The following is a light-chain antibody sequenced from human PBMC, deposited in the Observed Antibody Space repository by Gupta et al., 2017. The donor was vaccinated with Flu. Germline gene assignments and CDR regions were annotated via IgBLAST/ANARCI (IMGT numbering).Light chain of an antibody. J-gene: IGKJ4*01. Sequence: DTQMTQSPSSLFASVGDRVTITCRASQSISTYLNWYHQKSGKAPKLLIYAATSLQSGVPSRFSGSGSGTDFTLTISKLQPEDFATYYCQQAVSTPLTFGGGTKVEI. CDR3: QQAVSTPLT. V-gene: IGKV1-39*01. CDR1: QSISTY. CDR2: AAT.